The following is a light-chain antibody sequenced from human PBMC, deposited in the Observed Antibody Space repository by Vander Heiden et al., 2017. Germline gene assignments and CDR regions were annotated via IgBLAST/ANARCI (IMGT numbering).Light chain of an antibody. Sequence: DIVMTQTPLSLSVTPGHPASFSCKSTQSLLHSDGKTYLDWYLQKAGQPPQLLIHEVSNLFSGVPDRFSGSGSGTDFTLKISRVEAEDVGVYYCLQTVQLPLTFGGGTKVEIK. V-gene: IGKV2D-29*01. CDR2: EVS. J-gene: IGKJ4*01. CDR3: LQTVQLPLT. CDR1: QSLLHSDGKTY.